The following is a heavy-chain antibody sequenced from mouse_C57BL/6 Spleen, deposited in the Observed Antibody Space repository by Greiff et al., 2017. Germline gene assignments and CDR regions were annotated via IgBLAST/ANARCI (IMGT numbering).Heavy chain of an antibody. J-gene: IGHJ3*01. D-gene: IGHD3-2*02. Sequence: QVQLQQSGPELVKPGASVKISCKASGYAFSSSWMNWVKQRPGKGLEWIGRIYPGDGDTNYNGKFKGKATLTADKSSSKAYMQLSSLTAEDSAVYFCARSVDSSGYGFAYWGQGTLVTVSA. CDR2: IYPGDGDT. CDR3: ARSVDSSGYGFAY. CDR1: GYAFSSSW. V-gene: IGHV1-82*01.